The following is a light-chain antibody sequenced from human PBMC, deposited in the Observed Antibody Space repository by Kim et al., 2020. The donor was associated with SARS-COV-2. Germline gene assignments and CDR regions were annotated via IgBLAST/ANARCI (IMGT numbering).Light chain of an antibody. CDR2: GAS. V-gene: IGKV3-15*01. CDR1: QSVTDN. CDR3: QQYKDWPLT. Sequence: VSPGERVTLSCRASQSVTDNLAWYQQKPGQAPSLLMYGASTRAKGVPTRFSGSGSGTEFTLTISSLQSEDSAVYHCQQYKDWPLTFGGGTKVDIK. J-gene: IGKJ4*01.